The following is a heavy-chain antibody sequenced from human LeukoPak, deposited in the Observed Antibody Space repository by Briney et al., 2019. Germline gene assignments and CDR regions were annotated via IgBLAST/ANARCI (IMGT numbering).Heavy chain of an antibody. Sequence: GGSLRLSCAASRFTFSSYGMHWVRQAPGKGLEWVADIWYDGSNKYYADSVKGRFTTSRDNSKDTLYLQMNSLRAEDTAVYYCARASRYYGSGSYPNWFDPWGQGTLVTVSS. CDR3: ARASRYYGSGSYPNWFDP. V-gene: IGHV3-33*01. J-gene: IGHJ5*02. CDR1: RFTFSSYG. D-gene: IGHD3-10*01. CDR2: IWYDGSNK.